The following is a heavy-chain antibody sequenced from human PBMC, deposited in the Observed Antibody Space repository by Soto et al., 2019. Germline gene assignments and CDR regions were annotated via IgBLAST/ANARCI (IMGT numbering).Heavy chain of an antibody. CDR1: GFTFSSYG. CDR3: AKPLHDIWSGYYHGSVDY. J-gene: IGHJ4*02. D-gene: IGHD3-3*01. Sequence: GGSLRLSCAASGFTFSSYGMHWVRQAPGKGLEWVAVISYDGSNKYYADSVKGRFTISRDNSKNTLYLQMNSLRAEDTAVYYCAKPLHDIWSGYYHGSVDYWGQGTLVTVSS. CDR2: ISYDGSNK. V-gene: IGHV3-30*18.